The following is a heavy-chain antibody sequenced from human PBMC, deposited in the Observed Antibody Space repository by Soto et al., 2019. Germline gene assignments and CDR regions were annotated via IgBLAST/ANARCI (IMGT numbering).Heavy chain of an antibody. CDR2: INHSGST. V-gene: IGHV4-34*01. CDR1: GGSFSCYY. J-gene: IGHJ3*02. CDR3: ARGPSRSYAFDI. Sequence: SETLSLTCAVYGGSFSCYYWSWIRQPPGKGLEWIGEINHSGSTNYNPSLKSRVTISVDTSKNQFSLKLSSVTAADTAVYYCARGPSRSYAFDIWGQGTMVTVSS. D-gene: IGHD3-16*02.